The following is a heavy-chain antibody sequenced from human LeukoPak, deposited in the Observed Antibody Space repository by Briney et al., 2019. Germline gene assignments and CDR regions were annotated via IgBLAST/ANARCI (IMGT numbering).Heavy chain of an antibody. CDR1: GGSISSYY. J-gene: IGHJ5*02. D-gene: IGHD4-17*01. V-gene: IGHV4-59*01. CDR3: ARIPDYGDYGDWFDP. CDR2: IYYSGST. Sequence: SETLSLTCTVSGGSISSYYWSWIRQPPGKGLEWIGYIYYSGSTNYNPSLKSRVTISVVTSKNQFSLKLSSVTAADTAVYYCARIPDYGDYGDWFDPWGQGTLVTVSS.